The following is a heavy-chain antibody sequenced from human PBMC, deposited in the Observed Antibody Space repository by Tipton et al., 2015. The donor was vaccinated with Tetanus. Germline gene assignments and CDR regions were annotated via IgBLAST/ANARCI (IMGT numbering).Heavy chain of an antibody. J-gene: IGHJ4*01. V-gene: IGHV3-23*01. D-gene: IGHD3-10*01. CDR2: IWGSGTNT. CDR1: GFTFNNYV. CDR3: AKGPKAFRGSKRSFDY. Sequence: SLRLSCAASGFTFNNYVMSWVRQTPGKGLEWLAAIWGSGTNTFYADSVKGRFTISRDTSKNTVSLQMDSLRVEDTGVYFCAKGPKAFRGSKRSFDYWGQGTLVTVSS.